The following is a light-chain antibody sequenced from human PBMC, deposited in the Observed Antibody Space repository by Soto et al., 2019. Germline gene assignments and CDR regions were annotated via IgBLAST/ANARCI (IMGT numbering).Light chain of an antibody. CDR2: DVS. CDR3: CSYAGSYTWV. V-gene: IGLV2-11*01. Sequence: QSALTQPRSVSGYPGQSVTISCTGTSSDVGDYNYVSWYEQRPGKAPKVMIYDVSRRPSGVPDRFSGSKSGNTASLTISGLQAEDEADYYCCSYAGSYTWVFGGGTKLTVL. J-gene: IGLJ3*02. CDR1: SSDVGDYNY.